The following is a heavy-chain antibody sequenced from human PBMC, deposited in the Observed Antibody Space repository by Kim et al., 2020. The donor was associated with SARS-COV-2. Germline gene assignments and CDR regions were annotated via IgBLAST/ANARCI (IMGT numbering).Heavy chain of an antibody. J-gene: IGHJ4*02. CDR1: GASIRSPTYT. Sequence: SETLSLTCTVSGASIRSPTYTWNWIRLHPGKGLEWIAYIYYGGSTHYNPSLESRVTISIDTSNNQFSLKLTSVTAADTAVYFCASCYKRLFWFGNTLAPNYFYSWGQGNLVTVSS. CDR3: ASCYKRLFWFGNTLAPNYFYS. V-gene: IGHV4-31*03. D-gene: IGHD3-10*01. CDR2: IYYGGST.